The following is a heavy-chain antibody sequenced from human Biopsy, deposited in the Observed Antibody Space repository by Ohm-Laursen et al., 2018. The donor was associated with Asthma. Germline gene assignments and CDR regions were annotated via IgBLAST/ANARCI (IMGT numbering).Heavy chain of an antibody. V-gene: IGHV3-9*01. D-gene: IGHD6-13*01. J-gene: IGHJ4*02. CDR1: GFTFDDYA. Sequence: SLRLSCAASGFTFDDYAMHWVRQAPGKGLEWVSGVSWNSGSIDYADSVKGRFTTSRDNAKNSLYLQMNSLRGADTALYYCVKDIRLQLWGFDSWGQGTLVTVSS. CDR2: VSWNSGSI. CDR3: VKDIRLQLWGFDS.